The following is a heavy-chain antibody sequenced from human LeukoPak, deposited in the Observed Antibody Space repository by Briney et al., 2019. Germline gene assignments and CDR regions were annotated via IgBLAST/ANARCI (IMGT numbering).Heavy chain of an antibody. CDR1: GFTFSSYG. J-gene: IGHJ4*02. CDR2: IRYDGSNK. V-gene: IGHV3-30*02. CDR3: ARRAGDYSHPYDY. D-gene: IGHD3-22*01. Sequence: GSLRLSCAASGFTFSSYGMHWVRQAPGKGLEWVAFIRYDGSNKYYADSVKGRFTISRDNAKNSLYLQMDRLRAEDTAVYYCARRAGDYSHPYDYWGQGTLVTVSS.